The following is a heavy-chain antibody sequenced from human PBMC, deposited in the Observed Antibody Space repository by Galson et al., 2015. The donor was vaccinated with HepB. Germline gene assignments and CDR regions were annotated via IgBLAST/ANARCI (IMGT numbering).Heavy chain of an antibody. Sequence: SLRLSCAASGFTFSDYAMSWVRQAPGKGLEWVGFIRSKAYGGTTEYAASVKGRFTISRDDSKSIAYLQMNSLKTEDTAVYYCTRDHGSGSPTHYYYYYGMDVWGQGTTVTVSS. CDR2: IRSKAYGGTT. CDR3: TRDHGSGSPTHYYYYYGMDV. CDR1: GFTFSDYA. V-gene: IGHV3-49*04. D-gene: IGHD3-10*01. J-gene: IGHJ6*02.